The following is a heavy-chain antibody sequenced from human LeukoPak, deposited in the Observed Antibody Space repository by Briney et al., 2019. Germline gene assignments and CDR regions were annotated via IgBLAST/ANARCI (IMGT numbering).Heavy chain of an antibody. V-gene: IGHV1-2*02. CDR3: ARDHCSSTTCYDYFDY. CDR2: INPNSGGT. Sequence: ASVKVSCKASGYTFTGYYMHWVRQAPGQRLEWMGWINPNSGGTNYAQKFQGRVTMTRHTSISTAYMELSRLRSDDTAVYYCARDHCSSTTCYDYFDYWGQGTLVTVSS. J-gene: IGHJ4*02. D-gene: IGHD2-2*01. CDR1: GYTFTGYY.